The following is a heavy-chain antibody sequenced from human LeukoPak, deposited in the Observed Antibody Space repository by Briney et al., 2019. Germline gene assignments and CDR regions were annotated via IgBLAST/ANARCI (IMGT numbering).Heavy chain of an antibody. J-gene: IGHJ4*02. Sequence: GGSLRLSCAASGFTFSSYAMNWVRQAPGKGLEWVSGISGSGGSTYYADSVKGRFTISRDNSKNTLYLQMNSLRAEDTAVYYCAKTFYTDRSSWYEGYLDYWGQGTLVTVSS. V-gene: IGHV3-23*01. CDR2: ISGSGGST. CDR1: GFTFSSYA. CDR3: AKTFYTDRSSWYEGYLDY. D-gene: IGHD6-13*01.